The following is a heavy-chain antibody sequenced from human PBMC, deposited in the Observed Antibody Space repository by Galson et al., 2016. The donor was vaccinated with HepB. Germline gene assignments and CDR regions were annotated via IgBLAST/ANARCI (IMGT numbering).Heavy chain of an antibody. CDR3: ARGRYYNCRDV. Sequence: LRLSCAASGFVFSNFGLSWVRQAPGKGLEWVSDISGSSSTIYYAESVKGQFTNSRDNAKNSLYLQMNSLRDEDTAVYYCARGRYYNCRDVWGQGTTVTVSS. V-gene: IGHV3-48*02. CDR1: GFVFSNFG. J-gene: IGHJ6*02. CDR2: ISGSSSTI.